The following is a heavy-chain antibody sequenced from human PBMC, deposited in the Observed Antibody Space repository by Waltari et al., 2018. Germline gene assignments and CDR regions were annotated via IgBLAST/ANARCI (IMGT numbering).Heavy chain of an antibody. D-gene: IGHD2-15*01. J-gene: IGHJ4*02. CDR1: GFTFSRHG. Sequence: QVRLAESGGGMVQSGGSLRLSCEASGFTFSRHGLHWVRQAPGKGVEWVAFSTYDGGRKFYSDSLKGRFTISRDNSKDILFLDMNNLRRDDTAVYFCARGSAGKPLDNWGQGALVTVSS. CDR3: ARGSAGKPLDN. V-gene: IGHV3-30*03. CDR2: STYDGGRK.